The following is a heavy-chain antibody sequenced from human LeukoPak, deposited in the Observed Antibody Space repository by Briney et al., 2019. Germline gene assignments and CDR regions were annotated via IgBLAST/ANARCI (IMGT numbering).Heavy chain of an antibody. CDR2: IYPGDSVT. CDR1: GYMFTSYW. V-gene: IGHV5-51*01. Sequence: GESLKITCKGSGYMFTSYWIAWVRQMPGKGLEYMGIIYPGDSVTRYSPSFQGQVTISVDKSISTAYLQWSRLKASDTAMYYCTSPERFCSGGSCYSGPNLPFDYWGQGTPVTVSS. CDR3: TSPERFCSGGSCYSGPNLPFDY. D-gene: IGHD2-15*01. J-gene: IGHJ4*02.